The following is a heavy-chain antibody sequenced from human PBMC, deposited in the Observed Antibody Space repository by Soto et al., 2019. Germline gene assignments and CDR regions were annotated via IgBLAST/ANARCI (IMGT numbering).Heavy chain of an antibody. V-gene: IGHV1-2*02. Sequence: QVQLVQSGAEVKKPGTSVKVSCKASGYTFTGYYTHWVRQAPGQGLGWMGWINSNTGGTNYAQKFQCKVNMTRDTSIITAYMELNSLRSDDTALYCCARGGYQLLNYFDYWGQGTLVTFSA. J-gene: IGHJ4*02. CDR2: INSNTGGT. D-gene: IGHD2-2*01. CDR1: GYTFTGYY. CDR3: ARGGYQLLNYFDY.